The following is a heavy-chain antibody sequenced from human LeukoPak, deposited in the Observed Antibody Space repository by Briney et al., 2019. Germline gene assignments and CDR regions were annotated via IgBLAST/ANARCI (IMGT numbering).Heavy chain of an antibody. J-gene: IGHJ2*01. V-gene: IGHV4-30-2*01. CDR2: IYHSGST. D-gene: IGHD6-13*01. Sequence: SQTLSLTCTVSGGSISSGGYYWSWIRQPPGKGLEWIGYIYHSGSTYYNPSLKSRVTISVDRSKNQLSLKLSSVTAADTAVYYCARDLAAARGSWYFDLWGRGTLVTVSS. CDR3: ARDLAAARGSWYFDL. CDR1: GGSISSGGYY.